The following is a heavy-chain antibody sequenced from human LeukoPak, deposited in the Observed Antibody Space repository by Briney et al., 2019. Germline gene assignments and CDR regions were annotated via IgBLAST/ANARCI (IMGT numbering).Heavy chain of an antibody. V-gene: IGHV1-46*01. J-gene: IGHJ5*02. D-gene: IGHD1-26*01. CDR2: INPSGGST. CDR1: GCTFTHNF. CDR3: ARDSPGGTRVVNWFDP. Sequence: GASVKVSCKASGCTFTHNFMHWVRQAPGQGLEWMGIINPSGGSTSYAQKFQGRVTMTRDMSTSTVYMELSSLRSEDTAVYYCARDSPGGTRVVNWFDPWGQGTLVTVSS.